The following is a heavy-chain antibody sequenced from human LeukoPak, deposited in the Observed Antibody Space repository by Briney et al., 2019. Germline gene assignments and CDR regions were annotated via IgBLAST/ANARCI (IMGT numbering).Heavy chain of an antibody. V-gene: IGHV3-74*01. CDR2: IYGDRSAK. J-gene: IGHJ4*02. CDR3: ARVPPSSGLYDY. Sequence: GGTLRLSCAASGFTLSRHWLHWVRLAPGKGLVWVSRIYGDRSAKAYASSVKGRVIISSANTKHMPHLQMNVLRAEDTAEYYSARVPPSSGLYDYGGRGTLVTV. D-gene: IGHD6-19*01. CDR1: GFTLSRHW.